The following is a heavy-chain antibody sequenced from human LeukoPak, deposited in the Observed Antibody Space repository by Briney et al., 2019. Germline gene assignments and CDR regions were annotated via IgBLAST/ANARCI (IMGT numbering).Heavy chain of an antibody. V-gene: IGHV1-2*02. CDR3: ARGASMVRGVIIGGNWFDP. Sequence: GASVKVSCKASGYTFTGYYMHWVRQAPGQGLEWMGWINPNSGGTNYAQKFQGRATMTRDTSISTAYMELSRLRSDDTAVYYCARGASMVRGVIIGGNWFDPWGQGTLVTVSS. D-gene: IGHD3-10*01. CDR2: INPNSGGT. CDR1: GYTFTGYY. J-gene: IGHJ5*02.